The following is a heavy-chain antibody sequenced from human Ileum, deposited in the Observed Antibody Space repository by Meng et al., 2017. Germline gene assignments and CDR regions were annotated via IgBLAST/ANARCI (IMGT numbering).Heavy chain of an antibody. D-gene: IGHD2-2*01. CDR2: IYYSGST. CDR1: GCPIRRYY. CDR3: ARAQLGYCSSTSCYGGSGDWFDP. Sequence: GSLRLSCTGSGCPIRRYYWSWIRQPPGKGLEWIGYIYYSGSTNYNPSLKSRVTISVDTSKNQFSLKLSSVTAADTAVYYCARAQLGYCSSTSCYGGSGDWFDPWGQGTLVTVSS. V-gene: IGHV4-59*01. J-gene: IGHJ5*02.